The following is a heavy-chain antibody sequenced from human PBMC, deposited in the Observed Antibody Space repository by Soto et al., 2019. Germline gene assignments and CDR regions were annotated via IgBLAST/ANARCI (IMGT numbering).Heavy chain of an antibody. D-gene: IGHD3-22*01. CDR1: GGTFSSYA. CDR2: IIPIFGTA. CDR3: ARGSSGYYYVYYYYYGMDV. J-gene: IGHJ6*02. V-gene: IGHV1-69*06. Sequence: SVKVSCKASGGTFSSYAISWVRQAPGQGLEWMGGIIPIFGTANYAQKFQGRVTITADKSTSTAYMELSSLRSEDTAVYYCARGSSGYYYVYYYYYGMDVWGQRTTVTVSS.